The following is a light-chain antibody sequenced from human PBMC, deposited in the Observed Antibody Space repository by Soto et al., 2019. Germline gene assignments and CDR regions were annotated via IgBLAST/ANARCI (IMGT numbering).Light chain of an antibody. J-gene: IGKJ5*01. CDR2: DAF. CDR3: QHRRVWPVS. CDR1: QSVRSN. Sequence: EKVMTQSPVTLSVSPGERATLSCRASQSVRSNLAWYQQKPGQPPRLLIYDAFTRATGIPARFSGSGSGTDFTLTITSLEPEDFAVYYCQHRRVWPVSFGQGTRLEI. V-gene: IGKV3-11*01.